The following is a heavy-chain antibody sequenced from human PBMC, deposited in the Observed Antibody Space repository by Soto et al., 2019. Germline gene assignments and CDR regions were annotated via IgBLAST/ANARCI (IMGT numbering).Heavy chain of an antibody. CDR2: IKQDGSEK. CDR1: GFTFSSYW. J-gene: IGHJ3*02. CDR3: ARHRYYYDSSGYYYRAFDI. Sequence: GGSLRLSCAASGFTFSSYWMGWVRQAPGKGLEWVANIKQDGSEKYYVDSVKGRFTISRDNAKNSLYLQMNSLRAEDTAVYYCARHRYYYDSSGYYYRAFDIWGQGTMVTVS. V-gene: IGHV3-7*01. D-gene: IGHD3-22*01.